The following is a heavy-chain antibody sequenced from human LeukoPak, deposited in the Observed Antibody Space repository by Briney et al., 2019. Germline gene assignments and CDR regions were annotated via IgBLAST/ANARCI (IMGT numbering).Heavy chain of an antibody. CDR3: ARDSDFGCSGSSCYSWVY. CDR2: INPNSGGS. V-gene: IGHV1-2*06. Sequence: ASVKVSCKASGYTFTAYYVHWVRQAPGQGLEWMGRINPNSGGSNFAQKFQGRVTMTRDTSISTVYMELSSLRSDDTAVYYCARDSDFGCSGSSCYSWVYWGQGTLVTVSS. D-gene: IGHD2-15*01. CDR1: GYTFTAYY. J-gene: IGHJ4*02.